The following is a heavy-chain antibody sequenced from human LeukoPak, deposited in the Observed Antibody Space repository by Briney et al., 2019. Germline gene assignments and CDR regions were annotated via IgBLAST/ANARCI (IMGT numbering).Heavy chain of an antibody. CDR2: ISAGGSST. V-gene: IGHV3-23*01. D-gene: IGHD1-1*01. CDR3: AKDPRDSLERRGHFDF. Sequence: GGSLRLSCAASGFAFDIYAMNWVRQAPGKGLEWVSGISAGGSSTYYADSVKGRFTISRDNPKSTVYLQMNSLRGEDTAVYYCAKDPRDSLERRGHFDFWGQGTLVTVSS. J-gene: IGHJ4*02. CDR1: GFAFDIYA.